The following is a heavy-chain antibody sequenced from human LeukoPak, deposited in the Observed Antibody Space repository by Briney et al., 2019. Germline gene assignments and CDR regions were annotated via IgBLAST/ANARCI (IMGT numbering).Heavy chain of an antibody. CDR3: ARREYQLQTSYLGRSVWFDP. D-gene: IGHD2-2*01. CDR2: MNPNSSNT. J-gene: IGHJ5*02. Sequence: GASVKVSCKASGYTFTSYDINWVRQATGQGLEWMGWMNPNSSNTGYAQKFQGRVTVTRNTSISTAYMELSSLRSEDTAVYYCARREYQLQTSYLGRSVWFDPWGQGTLVTVSS. CDR1: GYTFTSYD. V-gene: IGHV1-8*01.